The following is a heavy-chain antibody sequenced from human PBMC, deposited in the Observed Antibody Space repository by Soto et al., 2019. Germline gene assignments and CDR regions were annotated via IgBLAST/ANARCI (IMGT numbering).Heavy chain of an antibody. D-gene: IGHD2-2*01. CDR3: TSTSCYLLDY. CDR1: GVTVSYGGYS. J-gene: IGHJ4*02. V-gene: IGHV4-30-2*06. Sequence: SETLSLTCSVSGVTVSYGGYSWSWIRQSPEKGLEWLGYIGHLETTYYNPSFKSRLSLSIDRTRNQFSLRLSSMTAADTAVYYCTSTSCYLLDYWGQGPPVTVSS. CDR2: IGHLETT.